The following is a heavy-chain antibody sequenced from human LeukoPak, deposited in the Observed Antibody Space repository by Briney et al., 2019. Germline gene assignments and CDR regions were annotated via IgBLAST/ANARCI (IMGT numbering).Heavy chain of an antibody. J-gene: IGHJ4*02. D-gene: IGHD4-11*01. V-gene: IGHV4-34*01. Sequence: SEILSLTCAVYGGSFSGYYWSWIRQPPGKGLEWIGEINHSGSTNYNPSLKSRVTISVDTSKNQFSLKLSSVTAADTAVYYCARGLDYSNFSSFDYWGQGTLVTVSS. CDR3: ARGLDYSNFSSFDY. CDR1: GGSFSGYY. CDR2: INHSGST.